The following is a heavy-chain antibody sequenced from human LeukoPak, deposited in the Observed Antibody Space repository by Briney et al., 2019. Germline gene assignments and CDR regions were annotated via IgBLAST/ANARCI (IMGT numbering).Heavy chain of an antibody. CDR2: FLNRGGDT. CDR1: GFNLATSP. V-gene: IGHV3-23*01. D-gene: IGHD3-10*01. Sequence: GGSLRLSCTASGFNLATSPMSWLRQSPGKGLEWVSAFLNRGGDTYYADSVRGRFTISRDNSKNTLYLQMSSLRAEDTAVYYCAKDGYGSGSYSQYFDSWGREPWSPSPQ. CDR3: AKDGYGSGSYSQYFDS. J-gene: IGHJ4*02.